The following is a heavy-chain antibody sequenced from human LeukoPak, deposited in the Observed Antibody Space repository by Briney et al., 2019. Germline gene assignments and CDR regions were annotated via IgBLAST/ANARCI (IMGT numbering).Heavy chain of an antibody. CDR2: ISGSGGST. V-gene: IGHV3-23*01. J-gene: IGHJ4*02. Sequence: GGSLRLSCAASGFSFSSYAMSWVRQAPGKGLEWVSAISGSGGSTYYADSVKGRFTISRDNSKNTLYLQMNSLRAEDTAVYYCAGGGIAAAGKYWGQGTLVTVSS. CDR3: AGGGIAAAGKY. D-gene: IGHD6-13*01. CDR1: GFSFSSYA.